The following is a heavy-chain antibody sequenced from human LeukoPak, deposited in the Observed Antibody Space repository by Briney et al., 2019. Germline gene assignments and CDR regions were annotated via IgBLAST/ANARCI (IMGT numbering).Heavy chain of an antibody. D-gene: IGHD2-8*02. CDR2: IDPSSGGT. Sequence: GASLKVSSKASGYTFTVYYIQWGRQAPGQGLQWRGGIDPSSGGTSYEQKFQGRVTMTRDTSITTAYMELSSLRFDDPAVYYCARVFYCSGGICYLNYWGQGTLVTVSS. CDR3: ARVFYCSGGICYLNY. V-gene: IGHV1-2*02. J-gene: IGHJ4*02. CDR1: GYTFTVYY.